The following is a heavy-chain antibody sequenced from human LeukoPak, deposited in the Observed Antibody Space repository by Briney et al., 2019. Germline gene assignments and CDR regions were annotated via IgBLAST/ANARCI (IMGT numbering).Heavy chain of an antibody. CDR2: ISWNSGSI. CDR1: GFSFDDYA. CDR3: AKSLRGFREYSYVHFVY. J-gene: IGHJ4*02. D-gene: IGHD5-18*01. V-gene: IGHV3-9*01. Sequence: GGSLRLSCAASGFSFDDYAMHWVRQAPGEGLEWVSGISWNSGSIGYADSVRGRFTISRDNAKNSLYLQMNSLRAESTALYYCAKSLRGFREYSYVHFVYWGQGTLVTVSS.